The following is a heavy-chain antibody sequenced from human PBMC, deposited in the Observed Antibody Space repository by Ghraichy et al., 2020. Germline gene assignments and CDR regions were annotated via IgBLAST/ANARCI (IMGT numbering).Heavy chain of an antibody. D-gene: IGHD5-18*01. V-gene: IGHV4-4*09. J-gene: IGHJ5*02. CDR2: NYTSGST. Sequence: SETLSLTCIVSGDFISNYYWSWIRQPPGKGLEWIGYNYTSGSTNYNPSLKSRVTISVDTSKNQFYLNLSSVTAADTAVYYCARLGYNYGPNWFDPWGQGILVTVSS. CDR3: ARLGYNYGPNWFDP. CDR1: GDFISNYY.